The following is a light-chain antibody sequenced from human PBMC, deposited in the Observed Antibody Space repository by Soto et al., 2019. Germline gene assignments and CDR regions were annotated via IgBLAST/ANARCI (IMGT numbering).Light chain of an antibody. CDR1: SSDVGAHNY. J-gene: IGLJ3*02. V-gene: IGLV2-8*01. CDR3: SSYAGGNTWV. CDR2: DVN. Sequence: QSALTQPPSASGSPGQSLTISCTGTSSDVGAHNYVSWYQQNPGKAPKLMLYDVNNRPSGVPDRFSGSKSGNTASLTVSGLQAEDEADYYCSSYAGGNTWVFGGGTQVTVL.